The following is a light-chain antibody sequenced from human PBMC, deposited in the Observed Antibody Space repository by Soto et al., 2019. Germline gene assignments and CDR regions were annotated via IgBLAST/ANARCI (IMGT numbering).Light chain of an antibody. CDR1: QSISSY. V-gene: IGKV1-39*01. CDR2: AAS. CDR3: QQSYSTPIN. J-gene: IGKJ5*01. Sequence: DIQMTQSPSSLSASVGYRVTITCRASQSISSYLNWYQQKPGKAPKLLIYAASSLQSGVPARFSGSGSGTDFTLTISSLQPEDFVTYYCQQSYSTPINCGQGTRREIK.